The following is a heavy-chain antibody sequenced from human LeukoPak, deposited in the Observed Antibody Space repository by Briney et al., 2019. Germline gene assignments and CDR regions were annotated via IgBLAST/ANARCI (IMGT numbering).Heavy chain of an antibody. D-gene: IGHD1-1*01. J-gene: IGHJ4*02. CDR2: ISAYNGNT. V-gene: IGHV1-18*01. CDR3: ARDGTTPRVSFDY. Sequence: ASVKVSCKAAVYTFTSYGISWVRQAPGQGLEWMGWISAYNGNTNYAQKLQGRVTMTTDTSTSTAYLELRSLRSDATAVYSCARDGTTPRVSFDYWGQGTLVTVSS. CDR1: VYTFTSYG.